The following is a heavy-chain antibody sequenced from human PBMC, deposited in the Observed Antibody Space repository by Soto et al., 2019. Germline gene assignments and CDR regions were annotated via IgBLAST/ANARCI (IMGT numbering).Heavy chain of an antibody. J-gene: IGHJ4*02. CDR3: ARSWELPSFVMDY. D-gene: IGHD1-26*01. Sequence: PSETLSLTCTVSGGSISSSGYYWGWIRQPPGKGLEWIGTIYYSGITYYNPSLKSRVTLSVDTSENQFFLKLSFVTAADTVLFYCARSWELPSFVMDYWGQGTLVTVSS. CDR1: GGSISSSGYY. V-gene: IGHV4-39*01. CDR2: IYYSGIT.